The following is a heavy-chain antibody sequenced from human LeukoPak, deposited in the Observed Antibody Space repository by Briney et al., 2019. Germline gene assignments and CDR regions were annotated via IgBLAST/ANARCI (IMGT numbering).Heavy chain of an antibody. CDR1: GYXFTTYW. D-gene: IGHD3-10*01. CDR3: ARLGTYWSNYYFEY. V-gene: IGHV5-51*01. Sequence: GESLKISCQGSGYXFTTYWICWVRQMPGKGLECMGIIYPGDSDTRYSPSFQGQVTISADKSINTAYLQWSSLKASDTAMYYCARLGTYWSNYYFEYWGQGTLVTVSS. J-gene: IGHJ4*02. CDR2: IYPGDSDT.